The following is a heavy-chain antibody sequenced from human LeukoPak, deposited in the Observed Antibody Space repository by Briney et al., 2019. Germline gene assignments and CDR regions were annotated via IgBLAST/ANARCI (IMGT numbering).Heavy chain of an antibody. CDR3: ARGRLLEWFDN. CDR2: IYYSGST. V-gene: IGHV4-39*07. D-gene: IGHD3-3*01. CDR1: GGSISSSSYY. J-gene: IGHJ5*02. Sequence: PSETLSLTCTVSGGSISSSSYYWGWMRQPPGKGLEWIGNIYYSGSTYYNPSLKSRVTISVDTPKSQFSLKLSSVTAADTAVYYCARGRLLEWFDNWGQGTLVSVSS.